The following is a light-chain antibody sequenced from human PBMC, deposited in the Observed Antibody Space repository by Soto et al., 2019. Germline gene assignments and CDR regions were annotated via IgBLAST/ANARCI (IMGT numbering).Light chain of an antibody. V-gene: IGLV2-14*01. J-gene: IGLJ2*01. CDR2: DVS. CDR3: SSYTSTSTLV. Sequence: QSALTQPASVSGSPGQSITISCTGTSSDVGAYDYVSWYQQHPRKAPKLMIYDVSDRPSEVSNRFSGSKSGNTASLTISGLQAEDEADYYCSSYTSTSTLVFGGGTK. CDR1: SSDVGAYDY.